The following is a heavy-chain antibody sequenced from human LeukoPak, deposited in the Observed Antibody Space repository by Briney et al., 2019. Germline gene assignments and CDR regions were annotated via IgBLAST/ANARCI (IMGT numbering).Heavy chain of an antibody. Sequence: KPSETLSLTCTVSGASIGNYYWNWIRQPPGKGLEWIGYIFYTGTVSYNPSLRSRVTISIDTSKKLLSLHLNSVTAADTAVYYCAGDTYGADYWGQGILVTVSS. CDR2: IFYTGTV. CDR3: AGDTYGADY. D-gene: IGHD3-10*01. CDR1: GASIGNYY. J-gene: IGHJ4*02. V-gene: IGHV4-59*01.